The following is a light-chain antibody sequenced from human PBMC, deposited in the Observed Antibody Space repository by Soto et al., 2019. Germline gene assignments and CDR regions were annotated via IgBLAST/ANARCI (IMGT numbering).Light chain of an antibody. CDR1: SSDGCGDNY. CDR3: SSHTGSSTSPG. CDR2: DVS. V-gene: IGLV2-14*01. J-gene: IGLJ1*01. Sequence: QSGLTLPAGGSGSPGQTSTICCTGTSSDGCGDNYVSWYQQHPGKAPNLMIYDVSTRPSGVSNRFSGSKSGNTASLTISGLQAEDEADYYCSSHTGSSTSPGFRTWSKVTVL.